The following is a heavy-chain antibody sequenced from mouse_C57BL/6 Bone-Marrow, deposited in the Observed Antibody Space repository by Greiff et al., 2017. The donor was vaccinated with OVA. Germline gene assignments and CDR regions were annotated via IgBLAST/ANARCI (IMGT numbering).Heavy chain of an antibody. Sequence: EVKLMESGPVLVKPGASVKMSCKASGYTFTDYYMNWVKQSHGKSLEWIGVINPYNGGTSYNQKFKGKATLTVDKSSSTAYMELNSLTSEDSAVYYCARGGLTADYWGQGTTLTVSS. CDR3: ARGGLTADY. D-gene: IGHD4-1*01. CDR2: INPYNGGT. CDR1: GYTFTDYY. V-gene: IGHV1-19*01. J-gene: IGHJ2*01.